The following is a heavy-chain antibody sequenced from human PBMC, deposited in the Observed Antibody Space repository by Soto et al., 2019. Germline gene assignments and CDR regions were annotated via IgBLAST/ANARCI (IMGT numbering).Heavy chain of an antibody. J-gene: IGHJ1*01. CDR3: ARIGFDGH. V-gene: IGHV1-18*01. D-gene: IGHD3-9*01. CDR1: GYPFPSKG. CDR2: ISVYNDNT. Sequence: QVQLVQSGSEIKKPGASVKVSCKALGYPFPSKGTGWVRQAPGQGLEWMGWISVYNDNTNYAQKFQGRVTMTTETSSSTAYMELRSLKSDDTAVYYCARIGFDGHWGQGTLVTVSS.